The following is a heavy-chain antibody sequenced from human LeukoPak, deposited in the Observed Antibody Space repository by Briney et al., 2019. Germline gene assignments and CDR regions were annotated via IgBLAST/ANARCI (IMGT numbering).Heavy chain of an antibody. CDR3: VKDPARDIVVVPAGMDV. Sequence: PGGSLRLSCAASGFTFSSYAMSWVRQAPGKGLEWVSAISGSGGSTYYADSVKGRFTISRDNSKNTLYLQMNSLRAEDTAVYYCVKDPARDIVVVPAGMDVWGQGTTVTVSS. J-gene: IGHJ6*02. CDR1: GFTFSSYA. D-gene: IGHD2-2*01. CDR2: ISGSGGST. V-gene: IGHV3-23*01.